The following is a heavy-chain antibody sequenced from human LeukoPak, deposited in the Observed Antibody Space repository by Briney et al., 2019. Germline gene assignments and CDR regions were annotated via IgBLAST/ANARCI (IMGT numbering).Heavy chain of an antibody. V-gene: IGHV4-39*01. Sequence: SETLSLTCTVSGGSISSSSYYWSWIRQPPGKGLGWIGCIYYSGSTYYNPSLKSRVTISVDTSKNQFSLKLSSVTAADTAVYYCASLTYGSGWYGGWLDPWGRGTLVTVSS. CDR2: IYYSGST. CDR1: GGSISSSSYY. J-gene: IGHJ5*02. CDR3: ASLTYGSGWYGGWLDP. D-gene: IGHD6-19*01.